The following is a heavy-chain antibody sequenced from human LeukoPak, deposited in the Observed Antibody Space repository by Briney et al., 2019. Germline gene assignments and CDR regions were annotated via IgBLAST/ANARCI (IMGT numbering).Heavy chain of an antibody. CDR3: ARHRMGAHYYYYYMDV. V-gene: IGHV4-59*08. CDR2: IYSSGST. J-gene: IGHJ6*03. D-gene: IGHD1-26*01. Sequence: PSETLSLTCTVSGGSISSYYWSWVRQPPGKGLEWLGYIYSSGSTNYNPSLKSRVTISVDTSKNQFSLKLSSVTAADTAVYYCARHRMGAHYYYYYMDVWGKGTTVTVSS. CDR1: GGSISSYY.